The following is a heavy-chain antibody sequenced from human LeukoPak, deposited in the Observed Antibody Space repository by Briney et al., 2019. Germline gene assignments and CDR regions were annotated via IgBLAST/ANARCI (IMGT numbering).Heavy chain of an antibody. D-gene: IGHD6-19*01. CDR2: ISYDGSNK. V-gene: IGHV3-30*18. Sequence: PGGSLRLSCAASGFTFSSYGMHWVRQAPGKGLEWVAVISYDGSNKYYADSVKGRFTISRDNSKNTLYLQMNSLRAEDTAVYYCAKGVVGYGSGWYGSYWGQGTLVTVSS. CDR3: AKGVVGYGSGWYGSY. CDR1: GFTFSSYG. J-gene: IGHJ4*02.